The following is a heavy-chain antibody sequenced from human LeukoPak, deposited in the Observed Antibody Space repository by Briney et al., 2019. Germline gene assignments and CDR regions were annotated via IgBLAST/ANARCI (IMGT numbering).Heavy chain of an antibody. J-gene: IGHJ4*02. CDR3: ASAQGYCFQC. CDR2: IRQDGNEQ. V-gene: IGHV3-7*01. D-gene: IGHD2-15*01. Sequence: GGSLRLSCAASEFAFSNYWMGWVRQAPGKGLEWVANIRQDGNEQYYVDSLKGRFTISRDNAKNSLYLQMNSLRADDTAVYYCASAQGYCFQCWGQGTLVTVSS. CDR1: EFAFSNYW.